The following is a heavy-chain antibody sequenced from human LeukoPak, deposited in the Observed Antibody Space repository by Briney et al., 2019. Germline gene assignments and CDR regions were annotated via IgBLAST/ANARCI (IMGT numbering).Heavy chain of an antibody. Sequence: SETLSLTCTVSGGSISNYDWSWIRQPAGKGLEWIGRIYTSGSTNYNPSLTSRVTISVDTSKNQFSLKLSSVTAADTAVYYCARGRFLEWLSYYFDYWGQGTLVTVSS. CDR2: IYTSGST. CDR1: GGSISNYD. J-gene: IGHJ4*02. V-gene: IGHV4-4*07. CDR3: ARGRFLEWLSYYFDY. D-gene: IGHD3-3*01.